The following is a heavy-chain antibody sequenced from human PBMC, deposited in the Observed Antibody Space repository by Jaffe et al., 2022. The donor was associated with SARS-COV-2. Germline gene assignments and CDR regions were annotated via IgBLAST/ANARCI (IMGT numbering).Heavy chain of an antibody. CDR2: IYYSGST. CDR1: GGSISSSSYY. Sequence: QLQLQESGPGLVKPSETLSLTCTVSGGSISSSSYYWGWIRQPPGKGLEWIGSIYYSGSTYYNPSLKSRVTISVDTSKNQFSLKLSSVTAADTAVYYCASPHGSYSRAGGYWGQGTLVTVSS. V-gene: IGHV4-39*01. CDR3: ASPHGSYSRAGGY. D-gene: IGHD5-12*01. J-gene: IGHJ4*02.